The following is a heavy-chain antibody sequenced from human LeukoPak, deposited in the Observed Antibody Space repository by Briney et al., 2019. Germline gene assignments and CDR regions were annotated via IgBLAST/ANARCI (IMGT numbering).Heavy chain of an antibody. CDR1: GGSISSSSHY. CDR2: IYYSGST. J-gene: IGHJ4*02. CDR3: ARHNEQWPQRQLDY. V-gene: IGHV4-39*01. D-gene: IGHD6-19*01. Sequence: SETLSLTCTVSGGSISSSSHYWGWIRQPPGKGLEWIGSIYYSGSTHYNASLKSRVTISVDTSKSQFSLKLSSVTAADTAVYYCARHNEQWPQRQLDYWGQGTPVTVSS.